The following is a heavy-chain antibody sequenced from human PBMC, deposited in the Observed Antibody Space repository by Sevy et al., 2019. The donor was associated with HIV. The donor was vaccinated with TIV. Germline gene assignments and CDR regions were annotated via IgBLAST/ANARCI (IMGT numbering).Heavy chain of an antibody. CDR2: IYYSGST. CDR3: ARHINAFDI. V-gene: IGHV4-59*08. CDR1: GGSISSYY. J-gene: IGHJ3*02. Sequence: SETLSLTCTVSGGSISSYYWSWIRQPPGKGLEWIGYIYYSGSTNYNPSLKSRVSISVDTSKNQFSLKLSSVTAADTAVYYCARHINAFDIWGQGTMVTVSS.